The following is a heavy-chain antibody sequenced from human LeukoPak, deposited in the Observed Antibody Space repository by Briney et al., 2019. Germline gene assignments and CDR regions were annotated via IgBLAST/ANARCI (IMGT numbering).Heavy chain of an antibody. V-gene: IGHV1-69*13. J-gene: IGHJ4*02. CDR1: GGTFSSYA. D-gene: IGHD6-6*01. Sequence: ASVKVSCKASGGTFSSYAISWVRQAPGQGLEWMGGIIPIFGTANYAQKFQGRVTITADESTSTAYMELSSLRSEDTAVYYCARSVAARSVFVYWGQGTLVTVSS. CDR3: ARSVAARSVFVY. CDR2: IIPIFGTA.